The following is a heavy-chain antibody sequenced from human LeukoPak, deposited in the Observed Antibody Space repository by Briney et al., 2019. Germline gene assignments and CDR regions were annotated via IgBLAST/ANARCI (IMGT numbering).Heavy chain of an antibody. CDR2: IYHRGST. V-gene: IGHV4-4*02. CDR1: GGSISSSNW. D-gene: IGHD3-10*01. J-gene: IGHJ3*02. Sequence: SETLSLTCAVSGGSISSSNWWSWVRQPPGKGLEWIGEIYHRGSTNYNPSLKSRVTISVDKSKNQFSLKLSSVTAADTAVYYCATDYYGSGSYGIWGQGTMVTVSS. CDR3: ATDYYGSGSYGI.